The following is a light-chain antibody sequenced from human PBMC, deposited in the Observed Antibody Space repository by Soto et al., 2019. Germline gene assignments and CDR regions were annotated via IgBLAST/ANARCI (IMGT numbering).Light chain of an antibody. V-gene: IGKV3-20*01. Sequence: EIVLTQFPATLSLSPGERATLSCRASQSLHSNFLVWYQQKPGQAPRLLISSASRRATGIPDRFSGSGSGTDFTLTISRLDPEDFAVYYCQDFDSPQWTFGQGTKVEN. CDR1: QSLHSNF. CDR2: SAS. J-gene: IGKJ1*01. CDR3: QDFDSPQWT.